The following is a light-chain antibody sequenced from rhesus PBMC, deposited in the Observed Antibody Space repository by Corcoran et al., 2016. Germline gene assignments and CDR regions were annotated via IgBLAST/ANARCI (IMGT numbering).Light chain of an antibody. J-gene: IGKJ1*01. Sequence: DIQMTQSPSSLSASVGDKVTITCHASQGISSWLAWSQQKQGKAPKPLIYASSSLQSGVPSRFSGRGSGTDDTRTNSSLQTEDLATYYCKQYDDLPWTFGQGTKVEIK. V-gene: IGKV1-19*01. CDR1: QGISSW. CDR3: KQYDDLPWT. CDR2: ASS.